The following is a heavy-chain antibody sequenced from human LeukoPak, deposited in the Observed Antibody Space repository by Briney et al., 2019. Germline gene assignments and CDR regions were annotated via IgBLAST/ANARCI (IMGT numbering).Heavy chain of an antibody. CDR3: AKDSNFGEILYYFDY. V-gene: IGHV3-53*05. CDR2: IYSGGST. CDR1: GFTVSSNY. D-gene: IGHD3-10*01. J-gene: IGHJ4*02. Sequence: GGSLRLSCAASGFTVSSNYMSWVRQAPGKGLEWVSVIYSGGSTYYADSVKGRFTISRDNAKNSLYLQMNSLRAEDTAFYYCAKDSNFGEILYYFDYWGQGTLVTVSS.